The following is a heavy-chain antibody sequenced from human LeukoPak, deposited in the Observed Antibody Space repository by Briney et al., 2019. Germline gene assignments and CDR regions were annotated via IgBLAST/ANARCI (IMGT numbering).Heavy chain of an antibody. CDR1: GFTFSSYS. CDR3: ARDTRYSYGFDY. CDR2: ISSSSSYI. D-gene: IGHD5-18*01. V-gene: IGHV3-21*01. Sequence: PEGSLRLSCAASGFTFSSYSMNWVRQAPGKGLEWVSSISSSSSYIYYADSVKGRFTISRDNAKNSLYLQMNSLRAEDTAVYYCARDTRYSYGFDYWGQGTLVTVSS. J-gene: IGHJ4*02.